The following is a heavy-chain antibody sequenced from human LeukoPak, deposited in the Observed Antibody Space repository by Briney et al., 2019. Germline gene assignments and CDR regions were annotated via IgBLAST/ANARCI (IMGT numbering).Heavy chain of an antibody. J-gene: IGHJ4*02. Sequence: GGSLRLSCAGSGFTFSNYWMSWVRQAPGKGLEWVGRIKTKTDGGTTDYAAPVKGRFTISRDDSKNTLYLQMNSLKTEDTAVYYCTTDHEYNWNYFLDYWGQGTLVTVSS. CDR2: IKTKTDGGTT. CDR1: GFTFSNYW. D-gene: IGHD1-7*01. CDR3: TTDHEYNWNYFLDY. V-gene: IGHV3-15*01.